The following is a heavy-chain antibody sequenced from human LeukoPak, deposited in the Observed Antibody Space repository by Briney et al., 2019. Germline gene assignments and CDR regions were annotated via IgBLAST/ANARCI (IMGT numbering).Heavy chain of an antibody. CDR2: INPNSGGT. Sequence: ASVKVSCKASGYTFTGYYMHWVRQAPGQGLEWMGWINPNSGGTNYAQKFQGRVTMTRDTSISTAYMELSRLRSDDTAVYYCAREYIVVVPSPPGNYYYYYGMDVWGQGTTVTVSS. D-gene: IGHD2-2*01. V-gene: IGHV1-2*02. J-gene: IGHJ6*02. CDR3: AREYIVVVPSPPGNYYYYYGMDV. CDR1: GYTFTGYY.